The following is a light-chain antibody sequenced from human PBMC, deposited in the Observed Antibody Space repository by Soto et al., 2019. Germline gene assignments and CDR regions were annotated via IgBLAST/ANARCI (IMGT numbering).Light chain of an antibody. Sequence: EIVMTQSPATLSVSPGERATLSCRASQSVGSKLIWYQHKPGQAPRLLIYGASARATGIPAMFSGSGSGTEFTLTISSLQSEDSAIYYCQERSKWPLYTFGQGTKLEIK. CDR2: GAS. CDR3: QERSKWPLYT. V-gene: IGKV3-15*01. CDR1: QSVGSK. J-gene: IGKJ2*01.